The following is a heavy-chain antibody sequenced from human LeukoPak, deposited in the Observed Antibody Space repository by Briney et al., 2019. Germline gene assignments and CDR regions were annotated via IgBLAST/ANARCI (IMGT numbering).Heavy chain of an antibody. CDR2: ISWNSGSI. CDR1: GFTFSSYE. Sequence: QSGGSLRLSCAASGFTFSSYEMNWVRQAPGKGLEWVSGISWNSGSIGYADSVKGRFTISRDNAKNSLYLQMNSLRAEDTALYYCAKDSSVSPIWYFDLWGRGTLVTVSS. V-gene: IGHV3-9*01. J-gene: IGHJ2*01. CDR3: AKDSSVSPIWYFDL. D-gene: IGHD3-9*01.